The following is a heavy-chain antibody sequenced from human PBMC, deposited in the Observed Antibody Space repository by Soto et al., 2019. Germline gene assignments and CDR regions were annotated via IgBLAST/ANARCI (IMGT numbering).Heavy chain of an antibody. CDR3: AKDQRVVPAAYDDAFDI. D-gene: IGHD2-2*01. Sequence: GGSLRLSCAASGFTFSSYGMHWVRQAPGKGLEWVAVISYDGSNKYYADSVKGRFTISRDNSKNTLYLQMNSLRAEDTAVYYCAKDQRVVPAAYDDAFDIWGQGTMVTVSS. V-gene: IGHV3-30*18. CDR2: ISYDGSNK. J-gene: IGHJ3*02. CDR1: GFTFSSYG.